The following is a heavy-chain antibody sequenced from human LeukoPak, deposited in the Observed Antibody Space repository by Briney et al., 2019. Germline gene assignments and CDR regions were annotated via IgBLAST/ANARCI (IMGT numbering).Heavy chain of an antibody. CDR1: GGSISSYY. V-gene: IGHV4-59*01. CDR2: IYYSGST. J-gene: IGHJ4*02. Sequence: PSETLSLTCTVSGGSISSYYWSWIRQPPGKGLEWIGYIYYSGSTNYNPSLKSRVTIPVDTSKNQFSLKLSSVTAADTAVYYCATLNDILTGYRYFDYWGQGTLVTVSS. CDR3: ATLNDILTGYRYFDY. D-gene: IGHD3-9*01.